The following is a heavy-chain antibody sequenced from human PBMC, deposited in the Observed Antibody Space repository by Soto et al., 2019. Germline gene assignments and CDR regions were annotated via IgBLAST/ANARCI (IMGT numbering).Heavy chain of an antibody. CDR1: GYSFTSYW. V-gene: IGHV5-51*01. CDR3: ARTAEAGKYYYGMDV. Sequence: GESLKISCKGSGYSFTSYWIGWVRQMPGKGLEWMGIIYPGDSDIRYSPSFQGQVTISADKSISTAYLQWSGLKASDTAMYYCARTAEAGKYYYGMDVWGQGTTVTVSS. J-gene: IGHJ6*02. CDR2: IYPGDSDI. D-gene: IGHD6-13*01.